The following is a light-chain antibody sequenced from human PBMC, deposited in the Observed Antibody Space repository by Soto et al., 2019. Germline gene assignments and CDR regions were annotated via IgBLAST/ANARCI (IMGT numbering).Light chain of an antibody. V-gene: IGKV3-15*01. J-gene: IGKJ3*01. Sequence: EIVMTQSPATLSVSPGERATLSCRASQSVRDNLAWSQQKPGQAPGILIYGASIRATGIPARFSGSGSDTEFTLTISSLQSEDFATYYCHQYDNCPLTFGPGTKVEIK. CDR1: QSVRDN. CDR3: HQYDNCPLT. CDR2: GAS.